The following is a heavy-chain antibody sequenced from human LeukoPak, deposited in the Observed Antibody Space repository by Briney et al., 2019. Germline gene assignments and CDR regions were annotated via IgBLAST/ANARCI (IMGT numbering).Heavy chain of an antibody. V-gene: IGHV4-39*07. J-gene: IGHJ4*02. D-gene: IGHD6-13*01. CDR3: ARGRIYSSSWYVSFDY. CDR1: GGSFSSSDYY. Sequence: SETLSLTCTVSGGSFSSSDYYWGWIRQPPGKGLEWIGEINHSGSTNYNPSLKSRVTISVDTSKNQFSLKLSSVTAADTAVYYCARGRIYSSSWYVSFDYWGQGTLVTVSS. CDR2: INHSGST.